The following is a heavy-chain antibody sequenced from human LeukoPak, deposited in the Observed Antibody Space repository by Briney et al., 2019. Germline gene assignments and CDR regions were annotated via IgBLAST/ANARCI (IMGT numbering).Heavy chain of an antibody. CDR2: IKQDGSEK. J-gene: IGHJ6*03. D-gene: IGHD3-10*01. V-gene: IGHV3-7*01. CDR1: GFTFSSYW. Sequence: PGGSLRLSCAASGFTFSSYWMSWVRQAPGKGLEWVANIKQDGSEKYYVDSVKGRFTISRDNAKNSLYLQMNSLRAEDTAVYYCAKDWTQLVRGYYMDVWGKGTTVTISS. CDR3: AKDWTQLVRGYYMDV.